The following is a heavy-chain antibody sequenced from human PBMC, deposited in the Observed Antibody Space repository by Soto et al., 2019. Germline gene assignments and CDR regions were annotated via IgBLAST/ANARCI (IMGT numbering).Heavy chain of an antibody. D-gene: IGHD5-18*01. CDR3: AKGGYSYGTADY. CDR1: GFTFSSYG. CDR2: ISSDGRNQ. Sequence: QVQLVESGGGVVQPGRSLRLSCAASGFTFSSYGMHWVRQAPGKGLEWVAVISSDGRNQYYADSVKGRFTISRDNSKNTVFLQMNSLRAEDTAVFFCAKGGYSYGTADYWGQGTLVTVSS. J-gene: IGHJ4*02. V-gene: IGHV3-30*18.